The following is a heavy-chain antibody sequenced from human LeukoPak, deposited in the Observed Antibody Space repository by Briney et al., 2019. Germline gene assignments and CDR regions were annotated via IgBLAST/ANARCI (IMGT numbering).Heavy chain of an antibody. J-gene: IGHJ4*02. CDR1: GDSVSSGDHH. V-gene: IGHV4-30-4*01. CDR2: IRYGGST. D-gene: IGHD6-13*01. Sequence: SQTLSLTCTVSGDSVSSGDHHWSGIRQPPGKGLEWIGYIRYGGSTYYNPSLKSRVIISVDMSKNQFSLSLNSLSAADSAVYYCARAAAVTNSWYYFDYWGQGTLVTVSS. CDR3: ARAAAVTNSWYYFDY.